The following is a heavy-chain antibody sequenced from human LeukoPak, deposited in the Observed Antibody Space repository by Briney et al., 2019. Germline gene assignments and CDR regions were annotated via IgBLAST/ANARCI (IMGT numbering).Heavy chain of an antibody. D-gene: IGHD3-9*01. CDR1: GYTFNGYY. Sequence: ASVKVSCKASGYTFNGYYMHWVRQAPGQGLEWMGWINPNSGGTNYAQKFQGRVTMTRDTSISTAYMELSRLRSDDTAVYYCARVGYDILTGYYSDYYYYGMDVWGQGTTVTVSS. J-gene: IGHJ6*02. CDR3: ARVGYDILTGYYSDYYYYGMDV. CDR2: INPNSGGT. V-gene: IGHV1-2*02.